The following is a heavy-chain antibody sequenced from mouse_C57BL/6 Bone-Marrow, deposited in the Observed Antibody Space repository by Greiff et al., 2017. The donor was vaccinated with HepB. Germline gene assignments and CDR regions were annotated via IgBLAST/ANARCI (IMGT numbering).Heavy chain of an antibody. V-gene: IGHV5-17*01. CDR2: ISSGSSTI. D-gene: IGHD4-1*01. CDR3: ARPELVAY. Sequence: EVKLVESGGGLVQPGGSMKLSCAASGFTFSDYGMHWVRQAPEKGLEWVAYISSGSSTIYYADTVKGRFTISRDNAKNTLFLQMTSLRSEDTAMYYCARPELVAYWGQGTLVTVSA. CDR1: GFTFSDYG. J-gene: IGHJ3*01.